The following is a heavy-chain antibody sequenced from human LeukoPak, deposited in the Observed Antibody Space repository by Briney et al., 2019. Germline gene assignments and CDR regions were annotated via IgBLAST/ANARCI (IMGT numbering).Heavy chain of an antibody. CDR3: ARVAEGYYGSGSYLDY. V-gene: IGHV5-51*01. CDR2: IYPGDSDT. J-gene: IGHJ4*02. CDR1: GYSFTSYW. D-gene: IGHD3-10*01. Sequence: GASLQISCQGSGYSFTSYWIGWVRPVPGKGLEWMGIIYPGDSDTRYSPSFQGQVTISADKSISTAYLQWSSLKASDTAMYYCARVAEGYYGSGSYLDYWGQGTLVTVSS.